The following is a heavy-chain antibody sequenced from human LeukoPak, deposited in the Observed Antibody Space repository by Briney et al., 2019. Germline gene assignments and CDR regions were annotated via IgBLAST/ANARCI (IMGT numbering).Heavy chain of an antibody. D-gene: IGHD3-10*01. CDR3: ARQLYGSGSYLIWFDP. V-gene: IGHV5-51*01. CDR1: GYSFTSYW. Sequence: GESLKISCKGSGYSFTSYWIGWVRQMPGKGLEWMGIIYPGDSDTRYSPSFQGQVTISADKSISTAYLQWSSLKASDTAMYYCARQLYGSGSYLIWFDPWGQGTLVTVSS. CDR2: IYPGDSDT. J-gene: IGHJ5*02.